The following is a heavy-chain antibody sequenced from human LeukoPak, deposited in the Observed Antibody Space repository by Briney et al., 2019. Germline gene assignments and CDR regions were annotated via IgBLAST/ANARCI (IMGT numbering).Heavy chain of an antibody. CDR3: VGRPWNFDY. D-gene: IGHD1-1*01. CDR2: IKSKNDGETR. J-gene: IGHJ4*02. CDR1: GFTFSHAW. Sequence: GGSLRLSCAASGFTFSHAWVSWVRQCPGKGLEWVGRIKSKNDGETRDYAAPVKGRFTISRDESKAEVYLHMTSLKAEDTAVYYCVGRPWNFDYWGQGTLVTVSS. V-gene: IGHV3-15*01.